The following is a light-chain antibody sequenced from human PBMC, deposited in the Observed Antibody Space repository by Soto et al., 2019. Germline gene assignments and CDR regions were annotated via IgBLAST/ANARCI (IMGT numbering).Light chain of an antibody. CDR1: SGSIATNY. Sequence: NFMLTQPHSVSESPGKTVTISCTGSSGSIATNYVQWYRQRPGRAPTTVIYEDNQRPSGVPDRFSGSIDTSSNSASLTISGLRTEDEADYYCHSYDSSNRGVFGGGTKVTVL. CDR3: HSYDSSNRGV. V-gene: IGLV6-57*02. J-gene: IGLJ3*02. CDR2: EDN.